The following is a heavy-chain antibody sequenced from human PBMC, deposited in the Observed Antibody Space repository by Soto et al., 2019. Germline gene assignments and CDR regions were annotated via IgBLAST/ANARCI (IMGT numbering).Heavy chain of an antibody. V-gene: IGHV1-24*01. D-gene: IGHD6-13*01. CDR1: GYTLTELS. CDR3: AIAVRRSNQFDH. CDR2: FDLENGET. J-gene: IGHJ4*02. Sequence: ASVKVSCKVSGYTLTELSIHWVRQAPGEGLEWMGGFDLENGETIYAQRFQGRVTMTEESSADTPYMELSSLRSEDTAVYYCAIAVRRSNQFDHWRQGTMVTVSS.